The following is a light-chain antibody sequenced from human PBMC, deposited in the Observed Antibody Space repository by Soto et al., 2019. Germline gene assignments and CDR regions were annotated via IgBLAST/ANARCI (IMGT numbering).Light chain of an antibody. V-gene: IGLV1-44*01. CDR3: AAWDDSLNAYV. J-gene: IGLJ1*01. CDR2: GNN. CDR1: SSNNGSNT. Sequence: SALTQPPSASGTPGQGVTISCSGSSSNNGSNTVNWYQQLPGTAPILLIYGNNQRPSGVPDRFSGSKSGTSASLAISGLHSEDEADYYCAAWDDSLNAYVFGTGTKVTVL.